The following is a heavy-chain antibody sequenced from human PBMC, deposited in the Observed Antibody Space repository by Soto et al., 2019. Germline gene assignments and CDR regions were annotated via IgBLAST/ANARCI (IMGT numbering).Heavy chain of an antibody. Sequence: AGSLILSCAAARFTFSNYSMDLVRPVPGKGLEWVAGIDYNEINQYYIDPVKGRFTISRDQSKNTLYLQMNSLRAEDTAVYYCARDFCPVPTCYDLWGQGVLVTASS. J-gene: IGHJ4*02. D-gene: IGHD2-2*01. CDR1: RFTFSNYS. CDR3: ARDFCPVPTCYDL. V-gene: IGHV3-33*08. CDR2: IDYNEINQ.